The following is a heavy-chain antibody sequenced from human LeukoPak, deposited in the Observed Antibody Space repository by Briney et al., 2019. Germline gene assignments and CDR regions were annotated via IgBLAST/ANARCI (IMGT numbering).Heavy chain of an antibody. V-gene: IGHV3-53*01. D-gene: IGHD1-1*01. J-gene: IGHJ6*03. Sequence: GGSLRLSCAASGFTVSNNYMSWVRQAPGKGLEWVSVIYSGGSTYYADSVKGRFTISRDNSKNTLYLQMHSLTVEDTAVYYCARGGARGPSTGYYMDVWGKGTTVTVSS. CDR1: GFTVSNNY. CDR2: IYSGGST. CDR3: ARGGARGPSTGYYMDV.